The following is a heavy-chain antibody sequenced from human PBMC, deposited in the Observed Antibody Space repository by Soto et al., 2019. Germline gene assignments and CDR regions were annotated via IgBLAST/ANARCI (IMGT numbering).Heavy chain of an antibody. CDR2: MPTGGNEK. CDR1: GFTFSYSG. CDR3: ARDADTTGHYSHFDL. Sequence: QVQLVESGGGVVQPGGSLRLSWEASGFTFSYSGFHWVRKAPGKGLGGVAGMPTGGNEKYYVGSVKGRFTVSRDDSRNMVYLEMSGLRAEDTAEYFCARDADTTGHYSHFDLWGRGALVAVS. V-gene: IGHV3-33*05. J-gene: IGHJ4*02. D-gene: IGHD3-9*01.